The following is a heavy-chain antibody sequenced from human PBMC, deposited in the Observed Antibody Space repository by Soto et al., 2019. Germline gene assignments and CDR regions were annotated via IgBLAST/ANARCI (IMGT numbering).Heavy chain of an antibody. V-gene: IGHV3-30-3*01. Sequence: PGGSLRLSCATSGFTFSSYAMHWVRQAPGKGLEWVAVISYDGSNKYYADSVKGRFTISRDNSKNTLYLQMNSLRVEDTAVYYCAKAGGAGIYYYFDSWGQGALVTVSS. D-gene: IGHD3-10*01. CDR2: ISYDGSNK. CDR1: GFTFSSYA. CDR3: AKAGGAGIYYYFDS. J-gene: IGHJ4*02.